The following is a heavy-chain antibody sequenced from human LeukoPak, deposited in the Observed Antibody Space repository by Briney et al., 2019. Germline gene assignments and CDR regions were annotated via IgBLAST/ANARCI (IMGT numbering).Heavy chain of an antibody. CDR2: IYYRGSA. J-gene: IGHJ3*02. Sequence: SETLSLTCTVSGGSISSSSYYWGWIRRPPGKGLEWIASIYYRGSAYYNPSLESRVTISVDTSKNQFSLMLRSVTAAGTAVYYCARKYSSGRNPCGTFDIWGQGTMVAVSS. V-gene: IGHV4-39*01. D-gene: IGHD6-19*01. CDR3: ARKYSSGRNPCGTFDI. CDR1: GGSISSSSYY.